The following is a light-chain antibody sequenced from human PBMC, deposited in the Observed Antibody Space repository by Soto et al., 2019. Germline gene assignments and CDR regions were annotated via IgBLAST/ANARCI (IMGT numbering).Light chain of an antibody. CDR2: DAS. CDR1: QSLGSR. V-gene: IGKV1-5*01. CDR3: QQYKTYPWT. Sequence: EIRMTQSASTLCACVGDGVNVXCRASQSLGSRVDWFQQKPGKAPKLLIYDASTLEGGGPSRFSCSGSVTEFTRTVIGLQPNDFATYSGQQYKTYPWTFGQGTKVDIK. J-gene: IGKJ1*01.